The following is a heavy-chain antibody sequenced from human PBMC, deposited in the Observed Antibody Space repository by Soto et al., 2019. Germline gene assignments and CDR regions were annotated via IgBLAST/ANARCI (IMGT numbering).Heavy chain of an antibody. CDR2: ISGSGGST. V-gene: IGHV3-23*01. Sequence: EVQLLESGGGLVQPGGSLRLSCAASGFTFSSYAMSWVRQAPGKGLEWVSAISGSGGSTYYADSVKGRFTISRDNSKNTLYLQMNSLRDEDTAVYYCAKDGSSWSYYFDYWGQGTLVTVSS. CDR1: GFTFSSYA. J-gene: IGHJ4*02. D-gene: IGHD6-13*01. CDR3: AKDGSSWSYYFDY.